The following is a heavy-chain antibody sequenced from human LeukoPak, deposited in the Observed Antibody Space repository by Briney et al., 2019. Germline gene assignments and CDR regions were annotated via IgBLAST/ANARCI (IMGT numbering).Heavy chain of an antibody. Sequence: GGSLRVSCAASGFTFSTSWMDWVRQAPGKGLEWVANIKKDGSEKYYVDSVKGRFVISRDNAKNSLYLQMNNLRAEDTATYYCSRGLDYWGQGIRVIVSS. CDR2: IKKDGSEK. J-gene: IGHJ4*02. CDR3: SRGLDY. CDR1: GFTFSTSW. V-gene: IGHV3-7*01.